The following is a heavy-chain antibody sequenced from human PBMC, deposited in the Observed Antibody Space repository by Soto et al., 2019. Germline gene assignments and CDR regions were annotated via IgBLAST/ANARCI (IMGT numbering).Heavy chain of an antibody. CDR2: IGSSSSYI. Sequence: GGSLRLSCAASGFTFSSYSMNWVRQAPGKGLEWVSSIGSSSSYIYYADSVKGRFTISRDNAKNSLYLQMNSLRAEDTAVYYCAKDLGYYGSGNWFDPWGQGTLVTVSS. D-gene: IGHD3-10*01. CDR3: AKDLGYYGSGNWFDP. CDR1: GFTFSSYS. V-gene: IGHV3-21*04. J-gene: IGHJ5*02.